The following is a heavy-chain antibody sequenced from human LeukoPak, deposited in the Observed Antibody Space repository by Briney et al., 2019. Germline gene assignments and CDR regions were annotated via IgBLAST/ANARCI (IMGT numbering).Heavy chain of an antibody. V-gene: IGHV3-21*01. CDR2: ISTSSSYI. CDR1: GFTFSSYS. J-gene: IGHJ4*02. Sequence: GGSLRLSCAASGFTFSSYSMNWVRQAPGKGLEWVSFISTSSSYIYYADSVKGRFTISRDNARNSLYLQMNSLRAEDTAVYYCARGHGRGYSSRPGYWGPGTLVTVSS. D-gene: IGHD6-13*01. CDR3: ARGHGRGYSSRPGY.